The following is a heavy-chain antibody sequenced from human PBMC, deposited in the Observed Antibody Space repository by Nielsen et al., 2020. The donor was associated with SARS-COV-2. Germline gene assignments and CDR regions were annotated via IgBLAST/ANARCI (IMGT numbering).Heavy chain of an antibody. Sequence: SETLSLTCHVSGGSISSDYWSWIRKPPGKGLEWMGYINYSGNTNYKPSLKSRVTISIDTSKTQFSLNLNSVTAADTAIYFCSRATGAPSALMVHVRTADSFEIWGQGTVVTASS. V-gene: IGHV4-59*01. J-gene: IGHJ3*02. CDR2: INYSGNT. CDR1: GGSISSDY. D-gene: IGHD2-8*02. CDR3: SRATGAPSALMVHVRTADSFEI.